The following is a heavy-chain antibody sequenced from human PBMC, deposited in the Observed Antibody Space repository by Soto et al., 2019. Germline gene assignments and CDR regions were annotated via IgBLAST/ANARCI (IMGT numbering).Heavy chain of an antibody. D-gene: IGHD5-18*01. V-gene: IGHV1-69*01. J-gene: IGHJ6*02. CDR1: GGTFSSYA. CDR3: AGVGYSYGPITEYYYYYGMDV. CDR2: IIPIFGTA. Sequence: QVQLVQSGAEVKKPGSSVKVSCKASGGTFSSYAISWVRQAPGQGLEWMGGIIPIFGTANYAQKFQGRVTITADESTSTAYMELSSLRSEDTAVYYCAGVGYSYGPITEYYYYYGMDVWGQGTTVTVSS.